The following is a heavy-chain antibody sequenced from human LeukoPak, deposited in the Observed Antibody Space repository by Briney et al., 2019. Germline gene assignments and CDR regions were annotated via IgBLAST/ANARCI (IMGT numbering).Heavy chain of an antibody. CDR2: INSDGSST. D-gene: IGHD1-26*01. CDR3: ARQRVGAADY. V-gene: IGHV3-74*01. Sequence: GGSLRLSCAASGFTFSKYWMHWVRQAPGKGLVWVSRINSDGSSTTYADSVKGRFTISRDNAKKTLYLQMNSLRAEDTALYFCARQRVGAADYWGQGTLVTVSS. J-gene: IGHJ4*02. CDR1: GFTFSKYW.